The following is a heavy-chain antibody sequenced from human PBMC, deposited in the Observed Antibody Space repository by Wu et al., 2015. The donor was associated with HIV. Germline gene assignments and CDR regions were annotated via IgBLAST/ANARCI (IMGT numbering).Heavy chain of an antibody. D-gene: IGHD4-17*01. V-gene: IGHV1-8*01. J-gene: IGHJ3*02. Sequence: QVQLVQSGAEVKKPGASVKVSCKASGYTFTSYDINWVRQATGQGLEWMGWMNPNSGNTGYAQKFQGRVTMTRNTSISTAYMELSSLRSEDTAVYYCARGPEPYDYGDYGGVGAFDIWGQGTMVTVSS. CDR1: GYTFTSYD. CDR3: ARGPEPYDYGDYGGVGAFDI. CDR2: MNPNSGNT.